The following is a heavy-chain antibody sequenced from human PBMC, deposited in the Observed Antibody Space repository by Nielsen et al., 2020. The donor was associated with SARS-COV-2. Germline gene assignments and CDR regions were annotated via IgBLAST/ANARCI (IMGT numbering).Heavy chain of an antibody. CDR3: VRAQGAYLGEGMDV. J-gene: IGHJ6*02. Sequence: SETLSLTCTVSGGSISSSSYYWGWIRQPPGKGLEWIGSIYYSGSTYYNPSLKSRVTISVDTSKNQFSLKLSSVTAADTAVYYCVRAQGAYLGEGMDVWGQGTTVTVSS. CDR2: IYYSGST. CDR1: GGSISSSSYY. V-gene: IGHV4-39*01. D-gene: IGHD3-16*01.